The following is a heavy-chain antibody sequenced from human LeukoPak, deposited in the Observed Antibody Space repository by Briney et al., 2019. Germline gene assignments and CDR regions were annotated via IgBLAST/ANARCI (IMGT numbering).Heavy chain of an antibody. D-gene: IGHD4-23*01. V-gene: IGHV3-30*04. CDR1: GFTFSSYA. CDR2: ISYDGNNK. Sequence: PGRSLRLSCAASGFTFSSYAIHWVRQAPGKGLEWVAGISYDGNNKYYADSVKGRFTISRDNSKNTLYLQMNSLRAEDTAVYYCAKDGTTVVPHYFDYWGQGTLVTVSS. CDR3: AKDGTTVVPHYFDY. J-gene: IGHJ4*02.